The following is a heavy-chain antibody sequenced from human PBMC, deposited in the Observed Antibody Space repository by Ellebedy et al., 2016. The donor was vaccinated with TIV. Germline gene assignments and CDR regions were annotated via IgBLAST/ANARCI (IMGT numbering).Heavy chain of an antibody. Sequence: GGSLRLXXVTSGFIFSSDAMHWVRQAPGKGLEWVGTIWHDESNKFYGDSVKGRFTISRDNSKNTLYLQMNSLRAEDTAVYYCAPARPIDYWGQGTLVTVSS. D-gene: IGHD6-6*01. V-gene: IGHV3-30*02. CDR2: IWHDESNK. CDR1: GFIFSSDA. CDR3: APARPIDY. J-gene: IGHJ4*02.